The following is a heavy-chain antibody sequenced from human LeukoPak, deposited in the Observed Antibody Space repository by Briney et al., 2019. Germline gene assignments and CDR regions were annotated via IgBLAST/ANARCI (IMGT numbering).Heavy chain of an antibody. D-gene: IGHD3-22*01. J-gene: IGHJ4*02. CDR2: IKQDGSEK. V-gene: IGHV3-7*01. CDR1: GFTFSIYS. Sequence: GGSLRLSCAASGFTFSIYSMNWVRQAPGKGLEWVANIKQDGSEKYYVDSVKGRFTISRDNAKNSLYLQMNSLRAEDTAVYYCARDLPYYYDSSGYYLDYWGQGTLVTVSS. CDR3: ARDLPYYYDSSGYYLDY.